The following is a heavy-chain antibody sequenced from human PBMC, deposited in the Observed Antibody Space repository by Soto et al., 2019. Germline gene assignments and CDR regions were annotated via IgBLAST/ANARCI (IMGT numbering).Heavy chain of an antibody. D-gene: IGHD1-26*01. V-gene: IGHV3-23*04. CDR1: GFTFSRYA. CDR2: INGLGDST. CDR3: AKVTSGTYTFDS. J-gene: IGHJ4*02. Sequence: EVQLVESGGGLVQPGGSLRLSCVASGFTFSRYAMSWVRQAPGKGLEWVASINGLGDSTYYTDSVRGRFSISRDTSTNTLYLQMSSLRAEDTAEYYCAKVTSGTYTFDSWGQVTLVFVAS.